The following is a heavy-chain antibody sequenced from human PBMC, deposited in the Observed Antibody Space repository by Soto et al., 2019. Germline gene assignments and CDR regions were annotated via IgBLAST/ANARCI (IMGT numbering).Heavy chain of an antibody. D-gene: IGHD2-8*01. CDR1: GGTFSSYA. Sequence: SVKVSCKASGGTFSSYAISWVRQAPGQGLEWMGGIIPIFGTANYAQKFQGRVTITADESTSTAYMELSSLRSEDTAVYYCARGRKIVLMVYAPHDAFDIWRQGTMVTVSS. V-gene: IGHV1-69*13. CDR3: ARGRKIVLMVYAPHDAFDI. J-gene: IGHJ3*02. CDR2: IIPIFGTA.